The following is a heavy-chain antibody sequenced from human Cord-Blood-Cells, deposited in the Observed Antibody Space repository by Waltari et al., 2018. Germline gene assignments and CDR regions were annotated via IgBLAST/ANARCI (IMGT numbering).Heavy chain of an antibody. CDR3: ARTRGQLGFDY. Sequence: QVQLQQWGAGLLKPSETLSLTCAVYGGSFSGYYWSWIRQPPGKGLEWIGEINHSGSTNENPSLESRVTISVDTSKNQFSLKLSSVTAADTAVYYCARTRGQLGFDYWGQGTLVTVSS. J-gene: IGHJ4*02. CDR1: GGSFSGYY. V-gene: IGHV4-34*01. D-gene: IGHD6-6*01. CDR2: INHSGST.